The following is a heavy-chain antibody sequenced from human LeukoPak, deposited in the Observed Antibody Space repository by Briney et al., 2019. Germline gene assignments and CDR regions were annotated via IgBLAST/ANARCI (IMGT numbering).Heavy chain of an antibody. CDR2: INPNSGGT. V-gene: IGHV1-2*02. CDR1: GYTFTVYY. CDR3: AREARTYGADY. D-gene: IGHD6-6*01. J-gene: IGHJ4*02. Sequence: GASVKVSCRASGYTFTVYYMHWVRQAPGQGLEWMGWINPNSGGTNYSQKFQGRGTMTRDTSISTAYMELSRLRSDDTAVYYCAREARTYGADYWGQGTLVTVSS.